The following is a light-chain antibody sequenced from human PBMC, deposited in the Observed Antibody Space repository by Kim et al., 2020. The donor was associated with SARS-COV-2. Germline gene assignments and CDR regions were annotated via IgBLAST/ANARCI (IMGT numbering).Light chain of an antibody. CDR2: DAS. J-gene: IGKJ3*01. V-gene: IGKV1-33*01. CDR1: QDISNS. CDR3: QQYHNLPPFS. Sequence: DIQMTQSPSSLSASVGDRVTITCQASQDISNSLNWYRQKPGKAPELLIYDASKLETGVPSRFSGSGSGTDFTSTISSLQPEDIATYYCQQYHNLPPFSFGPGTKVDIK.